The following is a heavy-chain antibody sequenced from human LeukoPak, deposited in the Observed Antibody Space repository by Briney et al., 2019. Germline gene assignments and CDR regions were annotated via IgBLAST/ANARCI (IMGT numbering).Heavy chain of an antibody. D-gene: IGHD2-15*01. Sequence: SETLSLTCAVSRDSITVAFHCGGVRQPPGKGPEWIGSISHSGTTYYAPSFKSRLTISLDPSKHQLSLKLSSVTAADTAVFFSARTAVRCRGDSCSSAHLTNPWGQGTLVIVSS. J-gene: IGHJ4*01. CDR2: ISHSGTT. CDR1: RDSITVAFH. CDR3: ARTAVRCRGDSCSSAHLTNP. V-gene: IGHV4-38-2*01.